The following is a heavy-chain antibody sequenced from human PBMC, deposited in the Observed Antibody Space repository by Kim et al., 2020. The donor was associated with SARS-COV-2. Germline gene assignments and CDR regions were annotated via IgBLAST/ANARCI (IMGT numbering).Heavy chain of an antibody. CDR3: AKDLNFGSGSYNY. V-gene: IGHV3-23*01. J-gene: IGHJ4*02. Sequence: SAESVRGRFTISRDNSKNTLYLQMNSLRAEDTALYYCAKDLNFGSGSYNYWGQGTLVTVSS. D-gene: IGHD3-10*01.